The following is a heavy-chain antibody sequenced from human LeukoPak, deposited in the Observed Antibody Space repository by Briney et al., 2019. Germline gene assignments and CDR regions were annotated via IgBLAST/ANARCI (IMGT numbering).Heavy chain of an antibody. V-gene: IGHV3-33*01. J-gene: IGHJ5*02. Sequence: GRSLRLSCAASGFIFSSYGMHWVRQAPGKGLEWVALIWYDGSRKFYADSVKGRFTIARDDSKNTLYPQVKSLRVEDTAVYFCARDRGGLAVAGRFDPWGQGTLVTVSS. CDR3: ARDRGGLAVAGRFDP. CDR2: IWYDGSRK. D-gene: IGHD6-19*01. CDR1: GFIFSSYG.